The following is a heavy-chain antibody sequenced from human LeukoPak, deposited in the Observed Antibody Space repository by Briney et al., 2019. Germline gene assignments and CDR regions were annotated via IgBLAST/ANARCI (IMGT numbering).Heavy chain of an antibody. CDR2: ISGSGGST. CDR1: GFTFSSYA. D-gene: IGHD6-13*01. V-gene: IGHV3-23*01. Sequence: GGSLRLSCAASGFTFSSYAMSWVRQAPGKGLEWVSAISGSGGSTYYADSVKGRFTISRDNAKNTLYLQMNSLRAEDTAVYYCAKNWVASSWFNWFDPWGQGTLVTVSS. J-gene: IGHJ5*02. CDR3: AKNWVASSWFNWFDP.